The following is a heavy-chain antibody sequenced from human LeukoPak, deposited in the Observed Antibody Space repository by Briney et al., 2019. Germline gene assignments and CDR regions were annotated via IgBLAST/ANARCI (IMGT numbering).Heavy chain of an antibody. CDR2: IYYSGST. D-gene: IGHD4-11*01. CDR3: ARVPATVTGWYFDL. J-gene: IGHJ2*01. Sequence: SQTLFLTCTVSGGSISSGGYYWSWIRQHPGKGLEWIGYIYYSGSTYYNPSLKSRVTISVDTSKNQFSLKLSSVTAADTAVYYCARVPATVTGWYFDLWGRGTLVTVSS. CDR1: GGSISSGGYY. V-gene: IGHV4-31*03.